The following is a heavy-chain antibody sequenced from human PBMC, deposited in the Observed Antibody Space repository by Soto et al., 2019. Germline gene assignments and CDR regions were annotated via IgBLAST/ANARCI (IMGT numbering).Heavy chain of an antibody. CDR1: GFTFSSYG. CDR2: ISYDGSNK. D-gene: IGHD1-1*01. V-gene: IGHV3-30*03. Sequence: QVQLVESGGGVVQPGRSLRLSCAASGFTFSSYGMHWVRQAPGKGLEWVAVISYDGSNKYYADSVKGRFTISRDNSKNTLYLQMNSLRAEDTAVYYCARALVWNDVPGAFDIWGQGTMVTVSS. CDR3: ARALVWNDVPGAFDI. J-gene: IGHJ3*02.